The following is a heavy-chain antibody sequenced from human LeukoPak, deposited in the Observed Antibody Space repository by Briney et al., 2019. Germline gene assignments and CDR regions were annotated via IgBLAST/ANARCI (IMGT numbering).Heavy chain of an antibody. D-gene: IGHD6-13*01. V-gene: IGHV4-4*09. CDR3: ARAYRSSWLSAFDI. CDR1: GGSISGYY. CDR2: IDTSGST. J-gene: IGHJ3*02. Sequence: SETLSLTCTVSGGSISGYYWSWIRQPPGKGLEWIGYIDTSGSTNHNLSLKSRVTISSDTSKNKFSLKLSSVTAAATAVYYCARAYRSSWLSAFDIWGQGTMVTVSS.